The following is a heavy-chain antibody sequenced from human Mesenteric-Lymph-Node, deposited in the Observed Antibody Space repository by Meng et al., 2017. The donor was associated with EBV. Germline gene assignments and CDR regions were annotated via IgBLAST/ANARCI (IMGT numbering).Heavy chain of an antibody. D-gene: IGHD3-3*01. V-gene: IGHV7-4-1*02. Sequence: QVQRVQFGFELKKPGVSVKVSCKASGYTFTTYSMNWVRQAPGQGLKWMGWINTNTGNPTYAQGFTGRFVFSLDTSVSTAYLQISSLQAEDTAVYYCARGDTELYGTFDPWGQGTLVTVSS. CDR2: INTNTGNP. J-gene: IGHJ5*02. CDR1: GYTFTTYS. CDR3: ARGDTELYGTFDP.